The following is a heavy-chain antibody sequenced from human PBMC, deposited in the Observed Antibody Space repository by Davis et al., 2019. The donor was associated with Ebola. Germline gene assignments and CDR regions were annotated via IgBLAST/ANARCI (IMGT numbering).Heavy chain of an antibody. CDR2: ISAYNGNT. J-gene: IGHJ4*02. CDR3: ARYLVVAATPDY. Sequence: AASVKVSCKASGYTFTSYYMHWVRQAPGQGLEWMGWISAYNGNTNYAQKLQGRVTMTTDTSTSTAYMELRSLRSDDTAVYYCARYLVVAATPDYWGQGTLVTVSS. D-gene: IGHD2-15*01. CDR1: GYTFTSYY. V-gene: IGHV1-18*04.